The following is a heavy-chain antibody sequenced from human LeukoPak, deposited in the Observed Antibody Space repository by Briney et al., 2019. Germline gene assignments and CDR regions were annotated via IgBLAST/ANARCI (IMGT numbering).Heavy chain of an antibody. CDR1: GFTLSSYA. D-gene: IGHD6-13*01. CDR2: ISGSADNT. CDR3: ARVSQQLGYFQH. J-gene: IGHJ1*01. Sequence: PGGSLRLSCTASGFTLSSYAMSWVRQAPGEGLEWVSTISGSADNTNYAEAVKGRFTISRDNSKNTLYLQMNSLRAEDTAVYYCARVSQQLGYFQHWGQGTLVTVSS. V-gene: IGHV3-23*01.